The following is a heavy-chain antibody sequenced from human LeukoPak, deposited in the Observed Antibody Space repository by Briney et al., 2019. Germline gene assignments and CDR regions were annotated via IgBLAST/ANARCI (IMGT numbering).Heavy chain of an antibody. D-gene: IGHD3-22*01. CDR1: GFTVSSNY. J-gene: IGHJ6*03. CDR2: TYSNGRT. V-gene: IGHV3-53*01. Sequence: GGSLRLSCAASGFTVSSNYMSWVRQAPGKGLEWVSVTYSNGRTYYADSVKGRFTISRDISKNTLYLQMNRLRAEDTAVYYCARSSEGRYYYDSSGFSYYYYYMDVWGKGTTVTISS. CDR3: ARSSEGRYYYDSSGFSYYYYYMDV.